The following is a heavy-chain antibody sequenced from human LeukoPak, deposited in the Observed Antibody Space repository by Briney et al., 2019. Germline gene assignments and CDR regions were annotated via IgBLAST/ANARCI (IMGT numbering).Heavy chain of an antibody. Sequence: GGSLTLSCAASGFTFSGHTMNWVRQAPGKGLAGVSLISSSSSYIKYADSVKGRFTISRDNAKDSLYLQMNNQRANDKAMYDCSRDYYTSGSSARTDYWGQGTLDTDSS. J-gene: IGHJ4*02. V-gene: IGHV3-21*01. D-gene: IGHD3-10*01. CDR1: GFTFSGHT. CDR3: SRDYYTSGSSARTDY. CDR2: ISSSSSYI.